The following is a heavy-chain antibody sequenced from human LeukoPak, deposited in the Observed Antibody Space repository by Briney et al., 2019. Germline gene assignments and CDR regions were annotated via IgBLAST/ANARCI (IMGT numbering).Heavy chain of an antibody. CDR1: GGSFSGYY. CDR3: ARGSKHYSSGWTPSYYFDD. CDR2: INHSGST. J-gene: IGHJ4*02. D-gene: IGHD6-19*01. Sequence: SETLSLTCAVYGGSFSGYYWSWIRQPPGKGLEWIGEINHSGSTNYNPSLKSRVTISVDTSKNQFSLKLSSVTAADTAVYYCARGSKHYSSGWTPSYYFDDWGQGTLVTVSS. V-gene: IGHV4-34*01.